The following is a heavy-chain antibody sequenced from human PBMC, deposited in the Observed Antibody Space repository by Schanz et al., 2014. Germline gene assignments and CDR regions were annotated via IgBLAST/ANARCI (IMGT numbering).Heavy chain of an antibody. CDR2: INAANGNT. V-gene: IGHV1-3*01. Sequence: QVQLVQSGAEVKKPGSSVKVSCKASRSTFSSYTISWVRQARGQGLEWVGWINAANGNTRYSQKFQGRVTITRDTSASTAYMELSSLRSDDTAVYYCARGGGPEDVFDIWGQGTILTVSS. J-gene: IGHJ3*02. CDR1: RSTFSSYT. D-gene: IGHD5-12*01. CDR3: ARGGGPEDVFDI.